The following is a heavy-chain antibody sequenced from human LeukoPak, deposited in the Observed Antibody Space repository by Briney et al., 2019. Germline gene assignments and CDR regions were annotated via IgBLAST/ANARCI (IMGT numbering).Heavy chain of an antibody. D-gene: IGHD1-26*01. Sequence: PGGSLRLSCAASGFTFSSYSMNWVRQAPGKGLEWVSYISGSSSAVYYADSVKGRFTISRDSAKNSLYLQMNSLRAEDTAVYYCAKEDLNSGSYPRLKREKPLDYWGQGTLVTVSS. CDR3: AKEDLNSGSYPRLKREKPLDY. CDR1: GFTFSSYS. J-gene: IGHJ4*02. V-gene: IGHV3-48*01. CDR2: ISGSSSAV.